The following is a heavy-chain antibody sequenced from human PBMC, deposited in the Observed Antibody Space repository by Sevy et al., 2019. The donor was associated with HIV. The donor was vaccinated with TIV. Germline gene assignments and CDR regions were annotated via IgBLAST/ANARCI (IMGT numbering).Heavy chain of an antibody. CDR1: GGSISSSDSY. CDR3: ASIRGYSHGPFDY. V-gene: IGHV4-30-4*01. Sequence: SETLSLTCTVSGGSISSSDSYWSWIRQPPGKGLEWIGYIHYSGGTYYNPFLKSRVAMSVDTSEKQFSLKLSFLTAADTAVYYCASIRGYSHGPFDYWGQGTLVTVSS. J-gene: IGHJ4*02. CDR2: IHYSGGT. D-gene: IGHD5-12*01.